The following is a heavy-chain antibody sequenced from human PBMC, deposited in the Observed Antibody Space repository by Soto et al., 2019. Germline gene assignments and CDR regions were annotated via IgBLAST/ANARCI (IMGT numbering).Heavy chain of an antibody. Sequence: QVQLQQSGPRLVKPSQTLSLTCAISGDTVSSSSAAWTWIRQSPSRGLEWLGRTYYRSTWGNDYAISVKSRITINPDTSNNQFSLHLNSVTPEDTAVYYCARQIAATGTSGTFDYWGQGTLVTVSS. J-gene: IGHJ4*02. CDR2: TYYRSTWGN. CDR3: ARQIAATGTSGTFDY. CDR1: GDTVSSSSAA. V-gene: IGHV6-1*01. D-gene: IGHD6-13*01.